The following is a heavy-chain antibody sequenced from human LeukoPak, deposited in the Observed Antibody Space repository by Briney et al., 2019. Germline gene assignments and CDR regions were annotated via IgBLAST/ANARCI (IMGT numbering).Heavy chain of an antibody. CDR1: GFTFDDYA. CDR2: ISWNSGSI. Sequence: GGSLRLSCAASGFTFDDYAMHWVRQAPGKGLEWVSGISWNSGSIGYADFVKGRFTISRDNAKNTLYLQMNTLRVEDTAVYYCTRDLMDYDVSTGLHHYYMDVWGQGTTVTVSS. D-gene: IGHD3-9*01. CDR3: TRDLMDYDVSTGLHHYYMDV. J-gene: IGHJ6*02. V-gene: IGHV3-9*01.